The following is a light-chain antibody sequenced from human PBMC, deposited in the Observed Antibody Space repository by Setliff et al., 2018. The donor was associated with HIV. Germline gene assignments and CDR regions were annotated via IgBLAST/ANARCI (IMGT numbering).Light chain of an antibody. CDR2: DVS. Sequence: QSVLTQPASVSGSPGQSITISCTGTSSDVGRYNYVSWYQQHPGKTPKLIIYDVSKWPSGVSNRFSASKSGNTASLTISGLQAEDEADYYCCSYTSISTYVFGTWTKVTVL. V-gene: IGLV2-14*03. J-gene: IGLJ1*01. CDR1: SSDVGRYNY. CDR3: CSYTSISTYV.